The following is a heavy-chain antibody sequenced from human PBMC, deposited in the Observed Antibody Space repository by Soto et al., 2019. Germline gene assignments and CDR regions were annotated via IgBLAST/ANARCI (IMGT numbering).Heavy chain of an antibody. CDR2: INPSGGST. D-gene: IGHD6-19*01. Sequence: RASVKVSCKASGYTFTSYYMHWVRQAPGQGLEWMGIINPSGGSTSYAQKFQGRVTMTRDTSTSTVYMELSSLRSEDTAVYYCARSIAVAGQEGDAFDIWGQGTMVTV. CDR1: GYTFTSYY. V-gene: IGHV1-46*01. J-gene: IGHJ3*02. CDR3: ARSIAVAGQEGDAFDI.